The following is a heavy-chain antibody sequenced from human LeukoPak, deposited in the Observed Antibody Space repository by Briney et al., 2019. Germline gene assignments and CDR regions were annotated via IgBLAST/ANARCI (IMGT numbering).Heavy chain of an antibody. V-gene: IGHV4-34*01. CDR1: GGTFSGYY. J-gene: IGHJ4*02. CDR3: AIGTGSGWTFDY. CDR2: INHSGST. D-gene: IGHD6-19*01. Sequence: SETLSLTCAVYGGTFSGYYWTWIRQPPGKGLEWIGEINHSGSTNYNPSLKSRVTISVDTSKNQFSLKLSSVTAADTAVYYCAIGTGSGWTFDYWGQGTLVTVSS.